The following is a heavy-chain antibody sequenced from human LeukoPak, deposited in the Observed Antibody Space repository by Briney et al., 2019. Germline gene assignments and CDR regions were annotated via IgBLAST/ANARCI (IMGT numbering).Heavy chain of an antibody. CDR3: ARAGLDTAMALDV. CDR2: ISSSSSYI. CDR1: GFTFSSYS. V-gene: IGHV3-21*01. J-gene: IGHJ6*02. Sequence: GGSLRLSCAASGFTFSSYSVNWVRQAPGKGLEWVSSISSSSSYIYYADSVKGRFTISRDNAKNSLYLQMNSLRAEDTAVYYCARAGLDTAMALDVWGQGTTVTVSS. D-gene: IGHD5-18*01.